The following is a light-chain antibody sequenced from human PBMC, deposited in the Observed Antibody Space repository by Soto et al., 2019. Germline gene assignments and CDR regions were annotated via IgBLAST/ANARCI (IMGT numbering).Light chain of an antibody. CDR3: QQSYSTPPIP. V-gene: IGKV1-39*01. J-gene: IGKJ5*01. Sequence: DIQMTQSPSSLSASVGDRVTITCRASQSISSYLNWYQQKPGKAPKLLIYAASSLQSGVPSRFSDSGSVTDFTLTISSLQPEDFATYYCQQSYSTPPIPFGQGTRLEIK. CDR2: AAS. CDR1: QSISSY.